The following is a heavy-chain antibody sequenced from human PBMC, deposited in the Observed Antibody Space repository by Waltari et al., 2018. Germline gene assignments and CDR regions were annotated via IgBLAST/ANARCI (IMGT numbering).Heavy chain of an antibody. CDR1: ELIVSSNY. CDR2: IYSGGGT. V-gene: IGHV3-53*02. J-gene: IGHJ6*02. CDR3: ARVSLRDYYYGMDV. Sequence: EVQLVETGGGLIQPGGSLKISCAASELIVSSNYMSWVRQASGKGLEGVSCIYSGGGTHYAGYVKGRFTISRDNSKNTLHLQMNSLRAEDTAVYYCARVSLRDYYYGMDVWGQGTTVTVSS.